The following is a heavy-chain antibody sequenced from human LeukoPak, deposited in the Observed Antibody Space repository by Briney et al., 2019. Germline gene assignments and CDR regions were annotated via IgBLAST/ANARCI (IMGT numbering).Heavy chain of an antibody. CDR1: GGSISSSY. CDR3: ARGMYCSGGSCYGWFDP. Sequence: SETLSLTCTVSGGSISSSYWSWIRQPPGKGLEWIGYIYYSGSTNYNPSLKSRVTISVDTSKNQFSLKLSSVTAADTAVYYCARGMYCSGGSCYGWFDPWGQGTLVTVSS. CDR2: IYYSGST. D-gene: IGHD2-15*01. J-gene: IGHJ5*02. V-gene: IGHV4-59*01.